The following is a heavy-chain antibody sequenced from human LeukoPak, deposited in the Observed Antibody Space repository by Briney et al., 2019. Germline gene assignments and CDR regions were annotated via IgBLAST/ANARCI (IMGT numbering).Heavy chain of an antibody. CDR1: GGSISSGGYY. V-gene: IGHV4-31*03. J-gene: IGHJ3*02. CDR3: ARVYCSSTGCHAYDAFDI. Sequence: SEALSLTCTVSGGSISSGGYYWSWIRQHPGKGLEWIGYIYYSGSTYYNPSLKSRVTISEDTSKNQFSLKLSSVTAADTAVYYCARVYCSSTGCHAYDAFDIWGQGTMVTVSS. D-gene: IGHD2-2*01. CDR2: IYYSGST.